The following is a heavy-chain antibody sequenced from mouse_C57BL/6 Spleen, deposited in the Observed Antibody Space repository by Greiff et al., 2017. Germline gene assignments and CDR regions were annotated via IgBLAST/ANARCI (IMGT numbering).Heavy chain of an antibody. V-gene: IGHV1-78*01. CDR1: GYTFTDHT. CDR3: ARRRAGYDEAFDY. D-gene: IGHD2-2*01. J-gene: IGHJ2*01. CDR2: IYPRDGST. Sequence: VQRVESDAELVKPGASVKISCKVSGYTFTDHTIHWMKQRPEQGLEWIGYIYPRDGSTKYNEKFKGKATLTADKSSSTAYMQLNSLTSEDSAVYFCARRRAGYDEAFDYWGQGTTLTVSS.